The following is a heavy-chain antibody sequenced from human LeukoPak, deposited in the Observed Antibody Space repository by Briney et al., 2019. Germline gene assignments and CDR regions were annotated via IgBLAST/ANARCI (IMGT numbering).Heavy chain of an antibody. CDR2: IYYSGST. V-gene: IGHV4-59*08. Sequence: SETLSLTCTVSGGSISSYYWSWIRQPPGKGLEWIGNIYYSGSTNYNPSLKSRVTISVDTSKNQFSLKLSSVTAADTAIYYCARSYCSGGSCWVYFDYWGQGTLVTVSS. D-gene: IGHD2-15*01. J-gene: IGHJ4*02. CDR3: ARSYCSGGSCWVYFDY. CDR1: GGSISSYY.